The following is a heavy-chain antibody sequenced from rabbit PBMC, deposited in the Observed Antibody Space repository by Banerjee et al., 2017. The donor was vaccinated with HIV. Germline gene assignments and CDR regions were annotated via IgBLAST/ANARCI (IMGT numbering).Heavy chain of an antibody. CDR1: GFSFSSSYY. CDR3: ARGVADNTYYDL. Sequence: QEQLEESGGDLVKPEGSLTLTCTASGFSFSSSYYMCWVRQAPGKGLEWIACIGAGSSGTTYYASWAKGRFTISKTSSTTVTLQMTSLTAADTATYFCARGVADNTYYDLWGPGTLVTVS. CDR2: IGAGSSGTT. D-gene: IGHD8-1*01. V-gene: IGHV1S45*01. J-gene: IGHJ4*01.